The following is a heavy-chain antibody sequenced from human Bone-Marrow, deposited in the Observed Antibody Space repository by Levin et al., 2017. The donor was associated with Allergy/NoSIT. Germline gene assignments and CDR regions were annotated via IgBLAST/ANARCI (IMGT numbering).Heavy chain of an antibody. Sequence: SETLSLTCAVYGGSFSGYYWSWIRQPPGKGLEWIGEINHSGSTNYNPSLKSRVTISVDTSKNQFSLKLSSVTAADTAVYYCARVGGDIVVVPAAIDTTYFDYWGQGTLVTVSS. CDR1: GGSFSGYY. V-gene: IGHV4-34*01. J-gene: IGHJ4*02. D-gene: IGHD2-2*02. CDR2: INHSGST. CDR3: ARVGGDIVVVPAAIDTTYFDY.